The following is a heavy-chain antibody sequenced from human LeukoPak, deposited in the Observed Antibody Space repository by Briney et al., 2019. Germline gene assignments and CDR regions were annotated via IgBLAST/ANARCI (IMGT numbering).Heavy chain of an antibody. CDR1: GGSISSGSYY. J-gene: IGHJ2*01. Sequence: SETLSLTCTVSGGSISSGSYYWSWIRQPAGKGLEWIGRIYTSGSTNYNPSLKSRVTISVDTSKNQFSLKLSSVTAADTAVYYCARGYDGSGYYYRNWYFDLWGRGTLITVSS. CDR2: IYTSGST. CDR3: ARGYDGSGYYYRNWYFDL. V-gene: IGHV4-61*02. D-gene: IGHD3-22*01.